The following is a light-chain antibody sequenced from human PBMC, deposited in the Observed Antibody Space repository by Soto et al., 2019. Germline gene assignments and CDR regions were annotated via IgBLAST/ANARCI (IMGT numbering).Light chain of an antibody. V-gene: IGKV3-20*01. Sequence: EFVLTQSPGTLSLSPGERATLSCRASQSVSSSYLAWYQQKPGQTPKVLIYRASTRATGIPDRFSGSGSGTDFTLTISRLEAEDFAVYYCQQYGSSPLTFGGGTKVDIK. J-gene: IGKJ4*01. CDR1: QSVSSSY. CDR3: QQYGSSPLT. CDR2: RAS.